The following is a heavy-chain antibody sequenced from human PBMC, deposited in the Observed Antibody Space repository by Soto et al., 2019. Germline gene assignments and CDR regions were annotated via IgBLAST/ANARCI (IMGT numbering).Heavy chain of an antibody. CDR1: GYTFTSCC. Sequence: ASVNVSCKSSGYTFTSCCISWVRQAPGQGLEWMGWISAYNGNTNYAQKLQGRVTMTTDTSTSTAYMELRSLRSDDTAVYYCARDRDASAWYYYYYGMDVWGQGTTVTVSS. CDR3: ARDRDASAWYYYYYGMDV. J-gene: IGHJ6*02. V-gene: IGHV1-18*01. CDR2: ISAYNGNT.